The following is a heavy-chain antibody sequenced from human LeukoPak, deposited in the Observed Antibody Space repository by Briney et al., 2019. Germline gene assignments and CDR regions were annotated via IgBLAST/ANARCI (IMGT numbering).Heavy chain of an antibody. V-gene: IGHV4-4*07. Sequence: KSSETLSLTCTVSGGSISSYYWSWIRQPAGKGLEWIGRIYTSGSTNYNPSLKSRVTMSVDTSKNQFSLKLSSVTAADTAVYYCARVKGYYDSSGTTNWFDPWGQGTLVTVSS. CDR3: ARVKGYYDSSGTTNWFDP. J-gene: IGHJ5*02. CDR1: GGSISSYY. CDR2: IYTSGST. D-gene: IGHD3-22*01.